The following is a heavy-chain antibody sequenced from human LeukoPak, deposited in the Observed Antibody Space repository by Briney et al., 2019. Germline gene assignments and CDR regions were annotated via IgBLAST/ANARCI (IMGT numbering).Heavy chain of an antibody. D-gene: IGHD3-22*01. CDR1: GFTFSSYA. V-gene: IGHV3-23*01. CDR2: ISGSGGST. J-gene: IGHJ4*02. CDR3: AKGDYYDSSGCYVR. Sequence: PGGSLRLSWAPSGFTFSSYAMSWVRQPPGKGLGWVSSISGSGGSTYYADSVKGRFTISRDNAKNSLYLQMNSLRAEDTALYYCAKGDYYDSSGCYVRWGQGTLVTVSS.